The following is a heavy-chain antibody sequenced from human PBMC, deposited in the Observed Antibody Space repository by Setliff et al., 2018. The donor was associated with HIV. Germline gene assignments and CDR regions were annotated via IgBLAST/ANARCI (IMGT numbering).Heavy chain of an antibody. CDR2: IYDNEKT. CDR3: ARLPQD. CDR1: GGVSGGDMGVHD. J-gene: IGHJ4*02. Sequence: SETLSLTCSVSGGVSGGDMGVHDWSWIRQPPGRGLEWIGYIYDNEKTFYNPSLKSRVTITVDTSKNQISLQLTSVTAEDTALYYCARLPQDWGQGTLVTVSS. V-gene: IGHV4-61*08.